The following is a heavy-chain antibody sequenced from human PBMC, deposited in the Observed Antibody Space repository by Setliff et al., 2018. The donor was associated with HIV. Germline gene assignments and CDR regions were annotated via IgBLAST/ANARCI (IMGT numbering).Heavy chain of an antibody. CDR3: ARGRGSSSSWPIDY. CDR1: GGSFGVYR. Sequence: PSETLSLTCTISGGSFGVYRWSWIRQSAGRGLEWIGRIDSSGTTDYKPSLKGRVTMSVDTSKNQFSLRLTSVTAADTAVYFCARGRGSSSSWPIDYWGQGTLVTVSS. D-gene: IGHD6-13*01. V-gene: IGHV4-4*07. J-gene: IGHJ4*02. CDR2: IDSSGTT.